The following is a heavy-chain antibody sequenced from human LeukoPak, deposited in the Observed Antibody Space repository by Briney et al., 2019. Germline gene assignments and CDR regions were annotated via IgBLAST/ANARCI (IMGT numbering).Heavy chain of an antibody. CDR1: GGSISSYY. CDR2: IYTSGST. V-gene: IGHV4-4*07. CDR3: ARDWGYDILTGYPSPPFDY. J-gene: IGHJ4*02. Sequence: SETLSLTCTVSGGSISSYYWSWIRQPAGKGLEGIGRIYTSGSTNYNPSLKSRVTMSVDTSKNQFSLKLSSVTAADTAVYYCARDWGYDILTGYPSPPFDYWGQGTLVTVSS. D-gene: IGHD3-9*01.